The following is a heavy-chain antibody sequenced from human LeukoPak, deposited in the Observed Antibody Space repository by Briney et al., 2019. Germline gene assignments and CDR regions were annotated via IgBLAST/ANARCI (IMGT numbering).Heavy chain of an antibody. J-gene: IGHJ4*02. V-gene: IGHV4-59*01. Sequence: SETLSLTCTVSGGSISGYYWSWIRQPPGKGLEWIGYFYYSGSTNYNPSLKSRITISVDTSKNQFSLRLSSVTAADTAVYYCARLRGNYFPDYWGQGTLVTVSS. CDR1: GGSISGYY. D-gene: IGHD4-11*01. CDR3: ARLRGNYFPDY. CDR2: FYYSGST.